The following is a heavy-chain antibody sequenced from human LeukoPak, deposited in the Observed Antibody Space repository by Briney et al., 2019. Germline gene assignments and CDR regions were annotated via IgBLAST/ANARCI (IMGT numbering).Heavy chain of an antibody. V-gene: IGHV4-38-2*01. D-gene: IGHD6-13*01. Sequence: PSETLSLTCAVSGSSISSGYYWGWIRQPPGKGLEWIGSIYHSGSTYYNPSLKSRVTISVDTSKKQFSLKLSSVTAADTAVYYCARKYSSSWGSDSWGQGTLVTVSP. CDR1: GSSISSGYY. CDR3: ARKYSSSWGSDS. J-gene: IGHJ5*01. CDR2: IYHSGST.